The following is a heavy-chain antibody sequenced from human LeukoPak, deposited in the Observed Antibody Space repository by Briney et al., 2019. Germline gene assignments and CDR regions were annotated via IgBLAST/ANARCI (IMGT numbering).Heavy chain of an antibody. D-gene: IGHD2-15*01. CDR1: GYIFSSNW. CDR3: ARRSCSGSICYDY. CDR2: IYPGDSDT. J-gene: IGHJ4*02. Sequence: GESLKISCKGSGYIFSSNWIGWVRQMPGKGLEWMGIIYPGDSDTRYSPSFQGQVTISADKSISTAYLQWSSLKASDTAIYYCARRSCSGSICYDYWGQGTLVTVSS. V-gene: IGHV5-51*01.